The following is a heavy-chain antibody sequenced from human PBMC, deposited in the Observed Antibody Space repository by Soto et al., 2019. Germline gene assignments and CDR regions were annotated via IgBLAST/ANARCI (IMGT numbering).Heavy chain of an antibody. D-gene: IGHD2-8*01. CDR2: LYYSGST. V-gene: IGHV4-39*01. J-gene: IGHJ6*02. CDR3: VTSNKGTFVLMVYAPALYGMDV. CDR1: GGSISSSSYY. Sequence: SETLSFTCTVSGGSISSSSYYWGWIRQPPGKGVEWLGSLYYSGSTYYNPSLKSRVTMSVDTSTNQFSLKPSSGTAADTAVSYCVTSNKGTFVLMVYAPALYGMDVWGQGTTVT.